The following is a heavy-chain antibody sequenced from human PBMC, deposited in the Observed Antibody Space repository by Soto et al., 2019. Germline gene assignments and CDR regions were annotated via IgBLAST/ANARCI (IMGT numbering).Heavy chain of an antibody. CDR2: IYYGGST. V-gene: IGHV4-59*08. Sequence: SETLSLTCTVSGGSLSSYYWSWFRQPPEKGLEWIGYIYYGGSTNYTPSIKSRDTISVDTSKNQFSLKLSSVIAADTAVYYCARRYGGTFDYWGQVTLVTSPQ. CDR3: ARRYGGTFDY. J-gene: IGHJ4*02. D-gene: IGHD2-15*01. CDR1: GGSLSSYY.